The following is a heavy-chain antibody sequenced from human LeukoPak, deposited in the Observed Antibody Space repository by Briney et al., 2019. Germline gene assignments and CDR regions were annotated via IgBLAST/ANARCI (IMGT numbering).Heavy chain of an antibody. V-gene: IGHV3-30-3*01. J-gene: IGHJ3*02. CDR1: GFTFSSYA. D-gene: IGHD5-18*01. CDR3: ARHGYYAFDI. CDR2: ISYDGSNK. Sequence: PGRSLRLSCAASGFTFSSYAMHWVRQAPGKGLEWVAVISYDGSNKYYADSVKGRFTISRDNSKNTLYLQMNSLRAEDTAVYYCARHGYYAFDIWGQGTMVTVSS.